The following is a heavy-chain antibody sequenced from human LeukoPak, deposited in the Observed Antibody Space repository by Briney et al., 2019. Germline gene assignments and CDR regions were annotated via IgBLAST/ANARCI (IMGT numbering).Heavy chain of an antibody. CDR1: EFTFSSYW. Sequence: GGSLRLSCAASEFTFSSYWMSWVRQAPGKGLEWVANIKQDGSEKYYVESVKGRVTISRDNDKNSLYLQMNSLRAEDTAVYYCGRDSWFSSGWNYIDVWGKGTTVTVSS. D-gene: IGHD6-19*01. V-gene: IGHV3-7*01. J-gene: IGHJ6*03. CDR2: IKQDGSEK. CDR3: GRDSWFSSGWNYIDV.